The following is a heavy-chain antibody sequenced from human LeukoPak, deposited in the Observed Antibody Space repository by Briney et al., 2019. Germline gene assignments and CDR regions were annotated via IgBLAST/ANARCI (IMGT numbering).Heavy chain of an antibody. J-gene: IGHJ4*02. CDR3: ARAAMVRGVDYFDY. V-gene: IGHV3-33*01. CDR2: IYYDGSNK. Sequence: GGSLRLSCAASGFTFRNYGMHWVRQAPGKGLEWVAIIYYDGSNKYYTDSVKGRLTISRDNSKNTLYLQMNSLRAEDTALYYCARAAMVRGVDYFDYWGQGTLVIVSP. CDR1: GFTFRNYG. D-gene: IGHD3-10*01.